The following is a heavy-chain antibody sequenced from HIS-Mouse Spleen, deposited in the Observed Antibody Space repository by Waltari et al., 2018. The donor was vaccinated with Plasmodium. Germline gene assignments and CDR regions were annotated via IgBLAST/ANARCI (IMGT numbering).Heavy chain of an antibody. V-gene: IGHV4-34*01. CDR3: ASSGSASYYY. Sequence: QVQLQQWGAGLLKPSETLSLTCAVYGGSFSGYYWSWIRQPPGKGLEWIGEINHSGSTNYNPSLKTRVTISVDTSKNQFSLKLSPVTAADTAGYYCASSGSASYYYRGQGTLVTVSS. CDR1: GGSFSGYY. J-gene: IGHJ4*02. CDR2: INHSGST. D-gene: IGHD3-10*01.